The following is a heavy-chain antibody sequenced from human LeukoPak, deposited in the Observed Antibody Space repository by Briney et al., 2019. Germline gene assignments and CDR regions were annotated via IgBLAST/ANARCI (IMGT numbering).Heavy chain of an antibody. D-gene: IGHD5-12*01. CDR3: VKVATIRVEDRYFDP. V-gene: IGHV3-64D*06. CDR2: ISSNGGSA. J-gene: IGHJ4*02. CDR1: GFTFRDYA. Sequence: GGSLRLSCSASGFTFRDYAMHWVRQAPGKGLEYVSAISSNGGSAYYADSVKGRFTISRDNSKNMLYLQMSSLRVEDTAVYYCVKVATIRVEDRYFDPWGQGALVTVSS.